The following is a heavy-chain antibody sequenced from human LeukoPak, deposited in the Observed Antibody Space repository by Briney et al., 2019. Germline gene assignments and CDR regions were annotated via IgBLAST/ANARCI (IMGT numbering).Heavy chain of an antibody. Sequence: PGGSLRLSCAASGFTFSDYYMSWIRPAPGKGLEWVSYISSSSSYTNYADSVKGRFTISRDNAKNSLYLQMNSLRAEDTAVYYCARVPGGSSTNELGYYFDYWGQGTLVTVPS. CDR1: GFTFSDYY. V-gene: IGHV3-11*06. CDR3: ARVPGGSSTNELGYYFDY. CDR2: ISSSSSYT. J-gene: IGHJ4*02. D-gene: IGHD2-2*01.